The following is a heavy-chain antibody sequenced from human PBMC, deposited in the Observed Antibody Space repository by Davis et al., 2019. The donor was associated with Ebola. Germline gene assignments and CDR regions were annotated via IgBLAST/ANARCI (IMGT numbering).Heavy chain of an antibody. CDR2: ISYDGSNK. J-gene: IGHJ6*04. V-gene: IGHV3-30*03. Sequence: PGGSLRLSCAASGFVFRNYVMSWVRQAPGKGLEWVAVISYDGSNKYYADSVKGRFTISRDNSKNTLYLQMNSLRAEDTAVYYCARDDYDFWGGYSPVYYYGMDVWGKGTTVTVSS. D-gene: IGHD3-3*01. CDR1: GFVFRNYV. CDR3: ARDDYDFWGGYSPVYYYGMDV.